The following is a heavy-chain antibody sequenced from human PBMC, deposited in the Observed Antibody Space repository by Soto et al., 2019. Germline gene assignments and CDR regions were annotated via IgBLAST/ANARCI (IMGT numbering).Heavy chain of an antibody. CDR2: IRAYNIDT. Sequence: QVQLVQSGAEVKKPGASVTVSCKSSGYRFETYAISWVRQAPGQGLAWMGWIRAYNIDTYYAQKFQDRVTMTTDTSTGTAYMELRSLRSDDTAVYYCARGHEVMIGAMDVGGQGTTVTVSS. V-gene: IGHV1-18*01. J-gene: IGHJ6*02. D-gene: IGHD2-21*01. CDR1: GYRFETYA. CDR3: ARGHEVMIGAMDV.